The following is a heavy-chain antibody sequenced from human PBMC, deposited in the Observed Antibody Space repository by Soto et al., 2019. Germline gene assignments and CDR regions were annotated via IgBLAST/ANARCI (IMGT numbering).Heavy chain of an antibody. J-gene: IGHJ4*02. V-gene: IGHV4-59*01. Sequence: PSETRSLTRTVSCGSISPVYWSWVRQPPGKGLEWIGYLYYSGNTNYKPSLKSRVTISVDASKNQDSLRLSSVTAADTAVYYCARVGGVAARTFEYWGQGNVVP. D-gene: IGHD2-15*01. CDR1: CGSISPVY. CDR3: ARVGGVAARTFEY. CDR2: LYYSGNT.